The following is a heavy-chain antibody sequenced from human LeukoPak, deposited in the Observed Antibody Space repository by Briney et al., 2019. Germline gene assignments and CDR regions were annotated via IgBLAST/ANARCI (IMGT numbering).Heavy chain of an antibody. CDR2: MNPNSGNT. CDR3: ARDRDSYGSGSYYNPYWFDP. D-gene: IGHD3-10*01. V-gene: IGHV1-8*01. J-gene: IGHJ5*02. Sequence: GASLKVSCKASGYTFTSYDINWVRQATGQGLEWMGWMNPNSGNTGNAQKFQGRVTMTRDTSTSTAYMELSSLRSEDTAVYYCARDRDSYGSGSYYNPYWFDPWGQGTLVTVSS. CDR1: GYTFTSYD.